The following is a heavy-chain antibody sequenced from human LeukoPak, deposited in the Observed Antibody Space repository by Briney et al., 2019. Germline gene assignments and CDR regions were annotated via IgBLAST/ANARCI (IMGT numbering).Heavy chain of an antibody. V-gene: IGHV5-51*01. CDR2: IYPGDSDT. D-gene: IGHD2-2*01. J-gene: IGHJ3*02. CDR1: GYSFTSYW. CDR3: ARSELGYCSSTSCYPGAFDI. Sequence: GESLKISCKGSGYSFTSYWIGWVRQMPRKGLEWMGIIYPGDSDTRYSPSFQGQVTISADKSISTAYLQWSSLKASDTAMYYCARSELGYCSSTSCYPGAFDIWGQGTMVTVSS.